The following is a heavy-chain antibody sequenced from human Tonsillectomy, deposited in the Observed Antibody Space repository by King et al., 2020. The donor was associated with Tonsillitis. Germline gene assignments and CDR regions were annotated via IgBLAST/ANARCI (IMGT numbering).Heavy chain of an antibody. CDR1: GGTFNNYV. D-gene: IGHD2-2*02. V-gene: IGHV1-69*04. J-gene: IGHJ6*03. Sequence: QLVQSGAEVKKPGSSVKVSCKASGGTFNNYVISWVRQAPGQGLEWMGRIIPILGIANYAQKFQDRVTITADTSTSTADMELSSLRSEDTSVYYCARGPPXXTPISAGXXXFYXMDVXXKGTTVX. CDR3: ARGPPXXTPISAGXXXFYXMDV. CDR2: IIPILGIA.